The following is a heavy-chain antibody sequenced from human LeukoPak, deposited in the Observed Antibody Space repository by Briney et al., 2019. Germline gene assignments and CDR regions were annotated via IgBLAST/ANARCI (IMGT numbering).Heavy chain of an antibody. CDR1: GFTFRRYW. J-gene: IGHJ4*02. CDR2: ISGNAGST. CDR3: AKGDTTMEDYFDY. V-gene: IGHV3-23*01. Sequence: GGSLRLSCVTSGFTFRRYWMTWVRQAPGKGLEWVSLISGNAGSTYYADSVKGRFTISRDITKNTLYLQMNSLRAEDTAVYYCAKGDTTMEDYFDYWGQGTLVTVSS. D-gene: IGHD5-18*01.